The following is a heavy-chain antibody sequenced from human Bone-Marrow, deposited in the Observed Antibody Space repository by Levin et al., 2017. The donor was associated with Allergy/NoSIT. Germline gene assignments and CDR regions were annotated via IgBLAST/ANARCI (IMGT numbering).Heavy chain of an antibody. D-gene: IGHD2-15*01. J-gene: IGHJ5*02. CDR3: TSCHCSGATCYIGRFDP. V-gene: IGHV3-49*03. CDR2: IRSKVYGETI. CDR1: GFTFGDYA. Sequence: SCTASGFTFGDYAMSWFRQAPGRGPEWVGFIRSKVYGETIEYAASVKDRFTISRDDSKSIAYLQMDSLKNEDTAVYYCTSCHCSGATCYIGRFDPWGQGTLVTVSS.